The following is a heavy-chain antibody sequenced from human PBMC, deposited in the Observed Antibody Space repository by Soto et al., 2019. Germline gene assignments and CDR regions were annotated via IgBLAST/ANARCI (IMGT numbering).Heavy chain of an antibody. CDR1: GFIFSYYY. V-gene: IGHV3-7*01. CDR2: IKEDGSEK. D-gene: IGHD3-3*01. Sequence: GSLRLSCEASGFIFSYYYMSWVRQAPGKGLEWVANIKEDGSEKYYMDSVRGRFTISRDNAKNSLYLQMNSLRPEDTAVYYCANHSEWFLNYWGLGTLLTVSS. J-gene: IGHJ4*02. CDR3: ANHSEWFLNY.